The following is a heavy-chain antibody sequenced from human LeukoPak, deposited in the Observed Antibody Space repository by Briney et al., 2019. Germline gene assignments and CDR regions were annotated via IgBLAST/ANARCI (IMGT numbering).Heavy chain of an antibody. D-gene: IGHD6-19*01. CDR3: ARGPIAVAGTSFDY. Sequence: GGSLRLSCEGSGFSFSSYWMTWVRHAPGKGLEWVSGINWNGGSTGYADSVKGRFTISRDNAKNSLYLQMNSLRAEDTALYYCARGPIAVAGTSFDYWGQGTLVIVSS. CDR2: INWNGGST. CDR1: GFSFSSYW. V-gene: IGHV3-20*04. J-gene: IGHJ4*02.